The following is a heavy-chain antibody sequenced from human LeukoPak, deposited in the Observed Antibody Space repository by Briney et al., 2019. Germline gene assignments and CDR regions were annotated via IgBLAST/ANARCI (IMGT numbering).Heavy chain of an antibody. CDR3: ARVRFLERSQYYFDY. D-gene: IGHD3-3*01. V-gene: IGHV3-7*01. J-gene: IGHJ4*02. CDR2: IKKDGSET. Sequence: SGGSLRLSCAASEFTFNIYWMSWVRQAPGKGLEWVANIKKDGSETYYAASVEGRFTISRDNAENSLYLQMNSLRAEDTTMYYCARVRFLERSQYYFDYWGQGTLVTVSS. CDR1: EFTFNIYW.